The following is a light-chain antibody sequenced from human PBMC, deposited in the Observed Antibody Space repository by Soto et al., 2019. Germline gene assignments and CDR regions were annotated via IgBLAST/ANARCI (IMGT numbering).Light chain of an antibody. CDR3: TSYTNTNTLL. CDR1: SSDVGRYNY. CDR2: EVS. J-gene: IGLJ3*02. V-gene: IGLV2-14*01. Sequence: QPVLTQPASVSGSPGQSITISCSGTSSDVGRYNYVSWYQQHPGKVPKLIIYEVSHRPSGVSNRFSGSKSGNTASLTISGLQTEDEADYYCTSYTNTNTLLFGGGTKVTVL.